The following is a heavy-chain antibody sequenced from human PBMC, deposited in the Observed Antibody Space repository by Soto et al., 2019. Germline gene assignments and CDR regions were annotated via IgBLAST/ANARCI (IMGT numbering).Heavy chain of an antibody. CDR2: INAGNGNT. Sequence: ASVKVSCKASGYTFTSYAMHWVRQAPGQRLEWMGWINAGNGNTKYSQKFQGRVTITRDTSASTAYMELSSLRSEDTAVYYCARPVLNWNYDSWFDPWGQGTQVTVSS. V-gene: IGHV1-3*01. CDR1: GYTFTSYA. CDR3: ARPVLNWNYDSWFDP. J-gene: IGHJ5*02. D-gene: IGHD1-7*01.